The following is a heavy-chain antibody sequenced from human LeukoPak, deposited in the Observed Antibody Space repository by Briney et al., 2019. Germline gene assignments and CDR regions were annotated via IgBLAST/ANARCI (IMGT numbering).Heavy chain of an antibody. V-gene: IGHV5-51*01. Sequence: GESLKISCQASGYTFAKYWIGWVRQMHGKGLEYMGIIYPADSDTRDSPSFQGQVTISADKSISTAYLQWSSLKASDTAMYYCARPGQLGEYTPYYFDFWGQGTLVTVSS. CDR1: GYTFAKYW. D-gene: IGHD3-16*01. J-gene: IGHJ4*02. CDR3: ARPGQLGEYTPYYFDF. CDR2: IYPADSDT.